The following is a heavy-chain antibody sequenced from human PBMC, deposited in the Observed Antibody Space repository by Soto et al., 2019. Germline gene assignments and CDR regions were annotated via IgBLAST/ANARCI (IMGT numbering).Heavy chain of an antibody. V-gene: IGHV1-8*01. CDR3: ARNGRIGYCSGGSCYPPGY. CDR1: GYTFTSYD. CDR2: MNPNSGNT. Sequence: QVQLVQSGAEVKKPGASVKVSCKASGYTFTSYDINWVRQATGQGLEWMGWMNPNSGNTGYAQKFQGRVTMTRNTSISTAYMELSSLRSEDTAMYYCARNGRIGYCSGGSCYPPGYWGQGTLVTVSS. J-gene: IGHJ4*02. D-gene: IGHD2-15*01.